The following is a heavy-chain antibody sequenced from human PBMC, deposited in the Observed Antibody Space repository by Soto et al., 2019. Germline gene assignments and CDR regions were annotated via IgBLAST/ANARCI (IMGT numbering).Heavy chain of an antibody. J-gene: IGHJ6*02. D-gene: IGHD2-15*01. CDR2: IIPILGIA. Sequence: QVQLVQSGAEVKKPGSSVKVSCKASGGTFSSYTISWVRQAPGQGLEWMGRIIPILGIANYAQKFQGRVTXXAXKXXSTAYMELSSLRSEDTAVYYCAGLVVVAVNYGMDVWGQGTTVTVSS. CDR3: AGLVVVAVNYGMDV. V-gene: IGHV1-69*02. CDR1: GGTFSSYT.